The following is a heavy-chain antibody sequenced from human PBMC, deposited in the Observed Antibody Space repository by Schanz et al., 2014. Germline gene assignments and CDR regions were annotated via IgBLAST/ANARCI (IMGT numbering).Heavy chain of an antibody. CDR2: ISYSGST. CDR1: GGSISSSF. D-gene: IGHD5-12*01. J-gene: IGHJ6*03. CDR3: ARVHGTSLERGSHYYMDV. Sequence: QVKLQESGPGLVKPSETLSLTCNVSGGSISSSFWSWIRQPPGKGLEWIGYISYSGSTNYSPSLKSRVTIPLDTSNNQISRKLRSVSAADPAVYYCARVHGTSLERGSHYYMDVWGKGTTVAVSS. V-gene: IGHV4-59*01.